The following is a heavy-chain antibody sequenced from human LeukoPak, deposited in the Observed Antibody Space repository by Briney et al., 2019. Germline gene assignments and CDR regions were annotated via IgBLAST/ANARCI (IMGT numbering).Heavy chain of an antibody. Sequence: GGSLGLSCAASGFTFSSYAMSWVRQAPGKGLEGVSAISGSGGSTYYADSVKGRFTISRDNSKNTLYLQMNSLRAEDTAVYYCAKRARREMATSTFNYWGQGTLVTVSS. CDR2: ISGSGGST. V-gene: IGHV3-23*01. D-gene: IGHD5-24*01. CDR3: AKRARREMATSTFNY. CDR1: GFTFSSYA. J-gene: IGHJ4*02.